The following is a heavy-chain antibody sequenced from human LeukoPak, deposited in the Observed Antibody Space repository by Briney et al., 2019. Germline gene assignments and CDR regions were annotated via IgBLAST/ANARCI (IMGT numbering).Heavy chain of an antibody. Sequence: ASVRVSCKASGYTFTSYGISWVRQAPGQGLEWMGWISAYNGNTNYAQKLQGRVTMTTDTSTSTAYMELRSLRSDDTAVYYCARTYYYDSSGYCNDAFDIWGQGTMVTVSS. CDR2: ISAYNGNT. J-gene: IGHJ3*02. V-gene: IGHV1-18*01. CDR1: GYTFTSYG. CDR3: ARTYYYDSSGYCNDAFDI. D-gene: IGHD3-22*01.